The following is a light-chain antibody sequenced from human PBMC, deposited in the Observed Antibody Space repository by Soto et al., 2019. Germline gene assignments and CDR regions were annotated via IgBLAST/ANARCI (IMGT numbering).Light chain of an antibody. J-gene: IGKJ2*01. CDR3: LQHYNFPYT. CDR1: QGIGND. CDR2: AAS. Sequence: AIQMTQSPSSLSPFVGERVTITCGASQGIGNDLGWYQQRPGKAPKLLIYAASSLQGGVPSRFSGSGSGTDFTLTISSLQPDDFASYYCLQHYNFPYTFDQGTKLEIK. V-gene: IGKV1-6*01.